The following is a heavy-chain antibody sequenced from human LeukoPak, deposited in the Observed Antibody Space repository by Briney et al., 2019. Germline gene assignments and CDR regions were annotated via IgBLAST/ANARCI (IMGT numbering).Heavy chain of an antibody. CDR3: AREELGLGAFDI. D-gene: IGHD1-7*01. J-gene: IGHJ3*02. CDR1: GGSISSYS. CDR2: IYHSGST. Sequence: SETLSLTCTVSGGSISSYSWSWIRQPPGKGLEWIGNIYHSGSTYYNPSLKSRVIISVDRSKNQFSLNLSSVAAADTAVYYCAREELGLGAFDIWGQGTMVTVSS. V-gene: IGHV4-30-2*01.